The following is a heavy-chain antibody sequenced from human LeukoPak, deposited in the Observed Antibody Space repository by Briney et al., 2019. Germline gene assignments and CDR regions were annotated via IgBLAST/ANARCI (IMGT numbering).Heavy chain of an antibody. V-gene: IGHV4-4*02. D-gene: IGHD1-1*01. CDR3: ARLRTEEYYFDY. Sequence: SETLSLTCAVSGGSISSSNWWSWVCQPPGKGLEWIGEIYHSGSTNYNPSLKSRVTISVDKSKNQFSLKLSSVTAADTAVYYCARLRTEEYYFDYWGQGTLVTVSS. CDR2: IYHSGST. CDR1: GGSISSSNW. J-gene: IGHJ4*02.